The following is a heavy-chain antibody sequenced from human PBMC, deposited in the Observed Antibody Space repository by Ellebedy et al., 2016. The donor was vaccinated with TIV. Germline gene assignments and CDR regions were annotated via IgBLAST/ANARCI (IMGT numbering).Heavy chain of an antibody. V-gene: IGHV1-69*13. J-gene: IGHJ4*02. Sequence: SVKVSXXASGGTFSSYAISWVRQAPGQGLELMGGIIPIFGTANYAQKFQGRVTITADESTSTAYMELSSLRSEDTAVYYCARDRAARPWRYFDYWGQGTLVTVSS. CDR3: ARDRAARPWRYFDY. D-gene: IGHD6-6*01. CDR2: IIPIFGTA. CDR1: GGTFSSYA.